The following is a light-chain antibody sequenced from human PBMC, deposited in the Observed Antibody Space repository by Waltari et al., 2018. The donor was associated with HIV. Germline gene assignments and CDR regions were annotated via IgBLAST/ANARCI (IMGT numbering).Light chain of an antibody. CDR1: NIASYS. V-gene: IGLV3-21*04. J-gene: IGLJ1*01. CDR2: SDS. CDR3: QVWDSSRDHYV. Sequence: SYVLTQPASVSVAPGKTATITCGGKNIASYSVHWFRQKPGQAPVLVIYSDSDRPSGTPERFSGSTSGNTATLTISGVEAGDEADYFCQVWDSSRDHYVFGTGTAVTVL.